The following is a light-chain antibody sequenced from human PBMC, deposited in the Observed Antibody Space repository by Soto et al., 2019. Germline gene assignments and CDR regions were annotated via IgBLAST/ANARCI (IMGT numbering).Light chain of an antibody. CDR2: GAS. V-gene: IGKV1-5*01. J-gene: IGKJ2*01. Sequence: DIQMTQSPSTLSASVGDRVTITCRASESISTWLAWYQQKPGKSPKLLIYGASNLERGVPSRFSGSGSGTEFTLTISSLQPDDFSTYYCQQYNSFSYTFGPGTKGEIK. CDR1: ESISTW. CDR3: QQYNSFSYT.